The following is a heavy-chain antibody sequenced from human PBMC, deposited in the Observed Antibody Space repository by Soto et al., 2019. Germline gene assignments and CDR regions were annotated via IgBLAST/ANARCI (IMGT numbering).Heavy chain of an antibody. D-gene: IGHD6-13*01. CDR3: ARESSLYSSSLEDYYYGMDV. CDR2: ISYDGTNK. CDR1: GFTFSNYA. V-gene: IGHV3-30-3*01. J-gene: IGHJ6*02. Sequence: GGSLRLSCAASGFTFSNYAMHWVRQAPGKGLEWVALISYDGTNKYYADSVKGRFTISRDNSKNTLYLQMNSLRAEDTAVYYCARESSLYSSSLEDYYYGMDVWGQGTTVTVSS.